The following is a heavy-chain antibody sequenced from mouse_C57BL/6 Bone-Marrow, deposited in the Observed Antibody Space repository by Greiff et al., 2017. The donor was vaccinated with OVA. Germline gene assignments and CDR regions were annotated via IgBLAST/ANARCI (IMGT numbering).Heavy chain of an antibody. CDR1: GFTFSSYG. CDR3: ARQAYYGSSYYFDD. Sequence: EVNVVESGGDLVKPGGSLKLSCAASGFTFSSYGMSWVRQTPDKRLEWVATISSGGSYTYYPDSVKGRFTISRDNAKNTLYLQLSSLTSEDTAMYYCARQAYYGSSYYFDDGGQGTTLTVSS. D-gene: IGHD1-1*01. J-gene: IGHJ2*01. V-gene: IGHV5-6*01. CDR2: ISSGGSYT.